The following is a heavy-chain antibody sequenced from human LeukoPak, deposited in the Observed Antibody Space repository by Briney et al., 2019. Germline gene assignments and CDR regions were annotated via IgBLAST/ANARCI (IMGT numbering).Heavy chain of an antibody. Sequence: GGSLRLSCAASGFTFGDYAMHWVRQAPGKGPEWVSGISWNSGSIGYADSVKGRFTISRDNAKNSLYLQMNSLRAEDTALYYCAKTPRIRGYCGYDDPAVWYFDLWGRGTLVTVSS. CDR3: AKTPRIRGYCGYDDPAVWYFDL. V-gene: IGHV3-9*01. CDR2: ISWNSGSI. D-gene: IGHD5-12*01. CDR1: GFTFGDYA. J-gene: IGHJ2*01.